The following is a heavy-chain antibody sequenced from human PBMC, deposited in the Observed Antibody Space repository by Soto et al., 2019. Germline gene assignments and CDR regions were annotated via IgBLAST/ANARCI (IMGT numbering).Heavy chain of an antibody. D-gene: IGHD5-18*01. CDR3: ARDRGYSYAHDY. Sequence: QVQLVQSGAEVKKPGASVKVSCKASGYTFTSYYMHWVRQAPGQGLEWMGIINPSGGSTSYAQKFQGRXXMXRXXSTSTVYMELSSLRSEDTAVYYCARDRGYSYAHDYWGQGTLVTVSS. CDR2: INPSGGST. J-gene: IGHJ4*02. CDR1: GYTFTSYY. V-gene: IGHV1-46*01.